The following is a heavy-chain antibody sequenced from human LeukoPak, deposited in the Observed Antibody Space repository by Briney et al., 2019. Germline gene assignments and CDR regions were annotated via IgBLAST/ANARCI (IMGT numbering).Heavy chain of an antibody. CDR1: GFTFSSFR. CDR3: ARGGTRGYSPVDY. J-gene: IGHJ4*02. D-gene: IGHD5-18*01. V-gene: IGHV3-7*03. CDR2: IKQDGSER. Sequence: GGSLRLSCAASGFTFSSFRMNWVRQAPGKGLEWVANIKQDGSERNYVDSVKGRSTISRDNAKNSLFLQMNSLRVEDTAVYYCARGGTRGYSPVDYWGQGILVTVSS.